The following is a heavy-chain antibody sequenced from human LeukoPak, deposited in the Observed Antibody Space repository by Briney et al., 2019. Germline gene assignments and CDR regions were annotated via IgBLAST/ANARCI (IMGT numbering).Heavy chain of an antibody. D-gene: IGHD1-14*01. Sequence: GESLKISCQASGYSFTTYWIGWVRQMPGKGLEWMGNISPGDSDTRYIPSFQGQFTISADKSITTAYLQRSSLKASDTATYYCARMGPGALTADAFDIWGQGTTVTVSS. V-gene: IGHV5-51*01. J-gene: IGHJ3*02. CDR1: GYSFTTYW. CDR2: ISPGDSDT. CDR3: ARMGPGALTADAFDI.